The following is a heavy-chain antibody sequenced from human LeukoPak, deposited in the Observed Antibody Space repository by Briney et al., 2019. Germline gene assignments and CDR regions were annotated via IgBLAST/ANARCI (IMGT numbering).Heavy chain of an antibody. D-gene: IGHD5-12*01. CDR1: GFTFSNYW. V-gene: IGHV3-7*01. J-gene: IGHJ4*02. CDR2: INQDGSEG. CDR3: VRDGGVSGYDLLDY. Sequence: SGGSLRLSCAASGFTFSNYWMTWVRQAPGKGLEWVAHINQDGSEGHYMDSVKARFTISRDNAKNSLSLQMNSLRAEDTAVYYCVRDGGVSGYDLLDYWGQGTLVTVSS.